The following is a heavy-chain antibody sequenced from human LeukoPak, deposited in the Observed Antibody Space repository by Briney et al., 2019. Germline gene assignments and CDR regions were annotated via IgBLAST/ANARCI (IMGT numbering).Heavy chain of an antibody. D-gene: IGHD4-11*01. CDR2: ITSSGSTI. Sequence: KPGGSLRLSCAASGFTFSDYYMSWIRQAPGKGLEWVSYITSSGSTIYYADSVKGRFTISRDNAKNSLYLQMNSLRAEDTAVYYCARVLSILLGGYSNYVPHPDYWGQGTLVTVSS. CDR3: ARVLSILLGGYSNYVPHPDY. V-gene: IGHV3-11*01. CDR1: GFTFSDYY. J-gene: IGHJ4*02.